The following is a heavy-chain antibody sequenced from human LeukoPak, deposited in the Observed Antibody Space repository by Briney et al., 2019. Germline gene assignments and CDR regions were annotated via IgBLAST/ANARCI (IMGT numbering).Heavy chain of an antibody. CDR1: GGSISSYY. Sequence: SETLSLTCIVSGGSISSYYWSWIRQPPGKGLEWIGYIYYSGSTNYNPSLKSRVTISVDTSKNQFSLKLSSVTAADTAVYYCARGIAAAGTFRYWGQGTLVTVSS. CDR2: IYYSGST. V-gene: IGHV4-59*01. J-gene: IGHJ4*02. CDR3: ARGIAAAGTFRY. D-gene: IGHD6-13*01.